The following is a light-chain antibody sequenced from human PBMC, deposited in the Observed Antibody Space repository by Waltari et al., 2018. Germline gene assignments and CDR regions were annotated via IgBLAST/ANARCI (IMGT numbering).Light chain of an antibody. Sequence: QSALTPPASVPGSPGPSITISCTGPCSDVGAFHSFPWYQQHPGKVPKLIIYDVSHRPAGVSFRFSGSKSDNTASLTISGLQAEDEADYYCISYTTSDTMIFGGGTKLTVL. V-gene: IGLV2-14*03. CDR3: ISYTTSDTMI. CDR1: CSDVGAFHS. CDR2: DVS. J-gene: IGLJ2*01.